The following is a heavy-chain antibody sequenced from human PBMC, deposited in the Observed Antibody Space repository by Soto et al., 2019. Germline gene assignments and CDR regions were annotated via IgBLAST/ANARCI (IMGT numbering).Heavy chain of an antibody. Sequence: GGSLRLSCAASGFTFSSYAMSWVRQAPGKGLEWVSAISGSGGSTYYADSVKGRFTISRDNSKNTLYLQMNSLRAEDTAVYYCAKESYNWNDFGGNYYYYYGMDVWGQGTTVTVSS. D-gene: IGHD1-1*01. CDR1: GFTFSSYA. J-gene: IGHJ6*02. V-gene: IGHV3-23*01. CDR2: ISGSGGST. CDR3: AKESYNWNDFGGNYYYYYGMDV.